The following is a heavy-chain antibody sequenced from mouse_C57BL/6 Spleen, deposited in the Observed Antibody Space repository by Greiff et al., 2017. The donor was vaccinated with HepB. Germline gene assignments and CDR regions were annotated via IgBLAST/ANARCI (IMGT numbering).Heavy chain of an antibody. V-gene: IGHV1-69*01. J-gene: IGHJ2*01. Sequence: VQLQQSGAELVMPGASVKLSCKASGYTFTSYWMHWVKQRPGQGLEWIGEIDPSDSYTNYNQKFKGKSTLTVDKSSSTAYMQLSSLTSEDSAVYYCALSWDDFDYWGQGTTHTVSS. CDR3: ALSWDDFDY. CDR1: GYTFTSYW. D-gene: IGHD4-1*01. CDR2: IDPSDSYT.